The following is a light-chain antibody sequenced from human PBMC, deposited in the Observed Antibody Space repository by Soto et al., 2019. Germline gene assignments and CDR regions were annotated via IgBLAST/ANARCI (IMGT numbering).Light chain of an antibody. Sequence: IVFTHSPGTLYLSPGERATLSCRASQSVSSSYLAWYQQKPGQAPRLLIYGASSRATGIPDRFSGSGSGTDFTLTISRLEPEDFAVYYCQQYGSSLSITFGQGTRLEIK. V-gene: IGKV3-20*01. CDR1: QSVSSSY. CDR2: GAS. CDR3: QQYGSSLSIT. J-gene: IGKJ5*01.